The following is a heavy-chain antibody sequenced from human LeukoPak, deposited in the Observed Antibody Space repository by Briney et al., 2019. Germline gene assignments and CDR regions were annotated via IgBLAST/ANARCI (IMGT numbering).Heavy chain of an antibody. CDR2: INGGGNT. J-gene: IGHJ3*02. CDR1: GFTFSSYA. V-gene: IGHV3-23*01. D-gene: IGHD3-22*01. Sequence: GGSLRLSCAASGFTFSSYAMSWVRQAPGKGLEWVSVINGGGNTYYTDSVKGRFSISRDNSKNTLYPQMNSLRAEDTAVYYCARGGYSHDDAFDIWGQGTMVTVSS. CDR3: ARGGYSHDDAFDI.